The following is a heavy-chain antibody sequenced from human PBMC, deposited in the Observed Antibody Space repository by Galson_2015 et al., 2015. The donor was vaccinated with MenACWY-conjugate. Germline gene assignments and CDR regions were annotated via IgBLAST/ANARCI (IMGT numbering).Heavy chain of an antibody. J-gene: IGHJ4*02. V-gene: IGHV3-74*01. CDR2: INPDGSGT. CDR3: TRDRGGPVAGERGPANY. CDR1: GFTLSSYW. Sequence: SLRLSCAASGFTLSSYWMHWVRHVPGKGLVWVSRINPDGSGTTYADSVKGRFTISRDNAKNTLYLQMNSLRAEDTAVYYCTRDRGGPVAGERGPANYWGQGALVTVSS. D-gene: IGHD6-19*01.